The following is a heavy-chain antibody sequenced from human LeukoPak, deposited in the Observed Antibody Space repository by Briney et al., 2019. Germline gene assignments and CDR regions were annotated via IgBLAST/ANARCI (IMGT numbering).Heavy chain of an antibody. V-gene: IGHV3-30-3*01. CDR2: VSYDGSKK. CDR1: GFTFSSYV. D-gene: IGHD6-13*01. Sequence: PGESLRLSCAASGFTFSSYVIHWVRQAPGKGLEWVAVVSYDGSKKYYADSVKGRFTISRDNSKNTLYLQMNSLRAEDTAVYYCARDIVAAASYWGQGTLVTVSS. CDR3: ARDIVAAASY. J-gene: IGHJ4*02.